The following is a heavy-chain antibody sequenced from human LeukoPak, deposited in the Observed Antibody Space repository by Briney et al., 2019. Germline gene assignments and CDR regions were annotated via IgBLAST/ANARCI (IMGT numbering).Heavy chain of an antibody. CDR2: IGPSSSTI. V-gene: IGHV3-48*02. Sequence: PGGSLRLSCAASGYTFSSYSINWVRQAPGKGLEWVSYIGPSSSTIFYADSVKGRFTISRDDDENSLYLQMNSLRDEDTAVYYCARERGYDSGWYLDYWGQGTRVTVSS. CDR1: GYTFSSYS. CDR3: ARERGYDSGWYLDY. J-gene: IGHJ4*02. D-gene: IGHD6-19*01.